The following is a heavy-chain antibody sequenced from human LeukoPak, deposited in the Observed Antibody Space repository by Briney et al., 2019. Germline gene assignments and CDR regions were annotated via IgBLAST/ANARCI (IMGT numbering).Heavy chain of an antibody. CDR2: INHSGST. CDR1: GGSFSGYY. D-gene: IGHD3-9*01. Sequence: ASETLSLTCAVYGGSFSGYYWSWIRQPPGKGLEWIGEINHSGSTNYNPSLKSRVTTSVDTSKNQFSLKLSSVTAADTAVYYCAIGRYFGPDYWGQGTLVTVSS. J-gene: IGHJ4*02. CDR3: AIGRYFGPDY. V-gene: IGHV4-34*01.